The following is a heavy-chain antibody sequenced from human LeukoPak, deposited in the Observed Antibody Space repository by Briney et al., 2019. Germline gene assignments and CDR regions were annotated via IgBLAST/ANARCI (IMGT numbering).Heavy chain of an antibody. CDR1: GFTFSDYY. CDR3: ARAQGPRVDP. CDR2: ISSSGSIL. J-gene: IGHJ5*02. V-gene: IGHV3-11*01. Sequence: GGSLRLSCAASGFTFSDYYMSWVRQAPGKGLEWVSYISSSGSILYYADFVKGRITISRDNAENTLYLQMNSLRAEDTAVYYCARAQGPRVDPWGQGTLVTVSS.